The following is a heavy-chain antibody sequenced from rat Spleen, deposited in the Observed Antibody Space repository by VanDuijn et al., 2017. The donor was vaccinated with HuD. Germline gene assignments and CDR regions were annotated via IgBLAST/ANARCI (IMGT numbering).Heavy chain of an antibody. CDR3: VRAELRRPYFMDA. CDR2: IWPGGST. J-gene: IGHJ4*01. CDR1: GFSLTSYN. Sequence: QVQLKESGPGLVQPSQTLSLTCTVSGFSLTSYNVHWVRQPTGKGLEWMGMIWPGGSTDYNSALKSRLSLTRDTSESQVFLKMNSLQNEDIATYYCVRAELRRPYFMDAWGQGASVTVSS. V-gene: IGHV2-30*01. D-gene: IGHD1-11*01.